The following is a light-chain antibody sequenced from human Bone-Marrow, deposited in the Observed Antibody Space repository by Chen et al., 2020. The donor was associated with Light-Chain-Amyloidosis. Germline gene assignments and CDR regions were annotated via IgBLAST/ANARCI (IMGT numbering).Light chain of an antibody. CDR3: EVWDRSSERPV. J-gene: IGLJ3*02. Sequence: SYVLTQPSSVSVAPGQTATIACGGNNIGSTSVHWYQKTPGQAPLLVVYDDSYRPSGIPERLSGANAGNTAHLKISRVEAGDEADYYSEVWDRSSERPVYGGGTKLSVL. CDR1: NIGSTS. CDR2: DDS. V-gene: IGLV3-21*02.